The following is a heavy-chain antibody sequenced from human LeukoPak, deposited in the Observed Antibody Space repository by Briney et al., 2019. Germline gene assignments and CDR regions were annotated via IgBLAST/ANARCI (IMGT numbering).Heavy chain of an antibody. V-gene: IGHV3-33*01. Sequence: GGSLRLSCAASGFTFSRSGMHWVRQAPGKGPEWVAVIWYDGSKQYYAESVKGRFTISRDNSKNTLYLQMNSLRAEDTAVYYCARAGDHIVVVPAAKYYYYGMDVWGQGTTVTVSS. CDR3: ARAGDHIVVVPAAKYYYYGMDV. J-gene: IGHJ6*02. D-gene: IGHD2-2*01. CDR1: GFTFSRSG. CDR2: IWYDGSKQ.